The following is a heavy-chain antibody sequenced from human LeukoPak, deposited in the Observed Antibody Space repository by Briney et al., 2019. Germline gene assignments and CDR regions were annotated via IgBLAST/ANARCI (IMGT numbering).Heavy chain of an antibody. CDR3: ARDLGRYCSSTSCPGMDV. D-gene: IGHD2-2*01. CDR2: ISYDGSNK. V-gene: IGHV3-30*03. CDR1: GFTFSSYG. Sequence: GGSLRLSCAASGFTFSSYGMHWVRQAPGKGLEWVAVISYDGSNKYYADSVKGRFTISRDNSKNTLYLQMNSLRAEDTAVYYCARDLGRYCSSTSCPGMDVWGKGTTVTVSS. J-gene: IGHJ6*04.